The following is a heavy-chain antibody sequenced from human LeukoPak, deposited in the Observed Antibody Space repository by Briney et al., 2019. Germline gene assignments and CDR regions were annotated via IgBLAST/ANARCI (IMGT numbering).Heavy chain of an antibody. CDR2: ISSSGSTI. CDR1: GFTFSDYY. J-gene: IGHJ6*04. V-gene: IGHV3-11*04. CDR3: ARVRADILTGPDV. D-gene: IGHD3-9*01. Sequence: GGSLRLSCAASGFTFSDYYMSWIRQAPGKGLEWVSYISSSGSTIYYADSVKGRFTISRDNAKNSLYPQMNSLRAEDTAVYYCARVRADILTGPDVWGKGTTVTVSS.